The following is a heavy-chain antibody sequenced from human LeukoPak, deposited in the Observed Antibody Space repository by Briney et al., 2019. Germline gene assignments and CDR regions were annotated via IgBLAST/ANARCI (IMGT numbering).Heavy chain of an antibody. CDR1: GGSISSYY. CDR2: INHSGST. Sequence: SETLSLTCTVSGGSISSYYWSWIRQPPGKGLEWIGEINHSGSTNYNPSLKSRVTISVDTSKNQFSLKLSSVTAADTAVYYCARRRRITMVRGVTEIDYWGQGTLVTVSS. CDR3: ARRRRITMVRGVTEIDY. V-gene: IGHV4-34*01. J-gene: IGHJ4*02. D-gene: IGHD3-10*01.